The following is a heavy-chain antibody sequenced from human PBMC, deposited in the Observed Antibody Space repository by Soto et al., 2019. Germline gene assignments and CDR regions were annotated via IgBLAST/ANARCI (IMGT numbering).Heavy chain of an antibody. Sequence: QVQLVQSGGEVKKPGASVKVSCKTSGYTFTTYSITWVRQAPGQGLEWVGWINTYNGQTHYAQKFQDRLTVTADTSSGTVYMELRSLASDDTAVYYCARGPQASDFWGQGTLVTVSS. V-gene: IGHV1-18*04. J-gene: IGHJ4*02. CDR2: INTYNGQT. CDR1: GYTFTTYS. CDR3: ARGPQASDF.